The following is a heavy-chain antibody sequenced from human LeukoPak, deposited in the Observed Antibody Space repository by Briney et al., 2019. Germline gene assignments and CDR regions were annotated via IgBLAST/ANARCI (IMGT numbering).Heavy chain of an antibody. V-gene: IGHV3-48*04. Sequence: GGSLRLSCAASGFTFSSYSMNWVRQAPGKGLEWVSYISSSSSTIYYADSAKGRFTISRDNAKNSLYLQMNSLRAEDTAVYYCARDGPLSLQPRTLTGPTPPPHYYYYYYMDVWGKGTTVTISS. CDR1: GFTFSSYS. CDR2: ISSSSSTI. J-gene: IGHJ6*03. D-gene: IGHD3-9*01. CDR3: ARDGPLSLQPRTLTGPTPPPHYYYYYYMDV.